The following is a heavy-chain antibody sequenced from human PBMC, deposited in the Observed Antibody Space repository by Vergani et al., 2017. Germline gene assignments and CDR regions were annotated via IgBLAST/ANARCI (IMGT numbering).Heavy chain of an antibody. CDR1: GFTFDDYA. V-gene: IGHV3-9*01. D-gene: IGHD4-11*01. CDR3: ARLENDYSNYGAFDI. CDR2: ISWNSGSI. J-gene: IGHJ3*02. Sequence: EVQLVESGGGLVQPGRSLRLSCAASGFTFDDYAMHWVRQAPGKGLEWVSGISWNSGSIGYADSVKGRFTISRDNAKNSLYLQMNSLRAEDTAVYYCARLENDYSNYGAFDIWGQGTMVTVSS.